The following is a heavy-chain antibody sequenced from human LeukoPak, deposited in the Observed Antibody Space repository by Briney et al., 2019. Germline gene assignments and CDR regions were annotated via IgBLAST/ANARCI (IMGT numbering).Heavy chain of an antibody. Sequence: GGSLRLSCAASGFTFSSYGMHWVRQAPGKGLEWVAVISYDGGDKYYADSVKGRFTISRDNSKNTLYLQMDSLRAEDTAVYYCARDGGIAVAGSKNDAFDIWGQGTMVTVSS. V-gene: IGHV3-30*03. CDR3: ARDGGIAVAGSKNDAFDI. CDR1: GFTFSSYG. D-gene: IGHD6-19*01. CDR2: ISYDGGDK. J-gene: IGHJ3*02.